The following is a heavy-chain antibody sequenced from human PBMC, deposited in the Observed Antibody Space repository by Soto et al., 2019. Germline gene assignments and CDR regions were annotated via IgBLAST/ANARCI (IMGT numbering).Heavy chain of an antibody. CDR3: ARKLNTGNSAYYSFAF. D-gene: IGHD3-22*01. Sequence: QVQMVQSGPEVKMPGASVKVSCKTSGYTFTAYGLAWLRQAPGQRPEWMGWVSTNDDRTNYARKFQGRVTMTTDTPATTTSRELRRLGTDRTAVYYYARKLNTGNSAYYSFAFWGQGTLVTVSS. CDR2: VSTNDDRT. CDR1: GYTFTAYG. J-gene: IGHJ4*02. V-gene: IGHV1-18*01.